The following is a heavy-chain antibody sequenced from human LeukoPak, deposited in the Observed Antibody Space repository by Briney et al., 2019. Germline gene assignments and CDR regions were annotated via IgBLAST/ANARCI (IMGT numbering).Heavy chain of an antibody. CDR2: VLYDGSDQ. J-gene: IGHJ5*02. CDR1: GFTFSSYT. V-gene: IGHV3-30*04. CDR3: ARDVQSGPLDP. D-gene: IGHD3-3*01. Sequence: GGSLRLSCAASGFTFSSYTMHCVRQAPGKGLEWVAFVLYDGSDQYYADSVKGRFTISRDNSKNTVYLQMNSLTVEDTAVYYCARDVQSGPLDPWGQGTLVTVSS.